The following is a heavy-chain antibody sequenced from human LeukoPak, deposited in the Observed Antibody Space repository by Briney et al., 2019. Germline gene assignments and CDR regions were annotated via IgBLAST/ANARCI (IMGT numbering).Heavy chain of an antibody. J-gene: IGHJ4*02. Sequence: PSETLSLTCTVSGGSISSSSYYWSWIRQPPGKGLEWIGSLYYSRTTYYNPSLKSRVTISVDTSKNQFSLKLSSVTAADTAVYFCAMPRGPIFSSTSTSSYYFDYWGQGTLVTVSS. CDR2: LYYSRTT. D-gene: IGHD2-2*01. CDR1: GGSISSSSYY. V-gene: IGHV4-39*01. CDR3: AMPRGPIFSSTSTSSYYFDY.